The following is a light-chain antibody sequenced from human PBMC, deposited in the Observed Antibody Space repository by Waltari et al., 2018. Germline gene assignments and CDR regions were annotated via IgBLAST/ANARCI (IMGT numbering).Light chain of an antibody. J-gene: IGKJ1*01. V-gene: IGKV3-11*01. CDR2: DAS. Sequence: EIVLTQSPATLSLSPGERATLPCRASQSVSSYLAWYQQKPGQAPRLLIYDASNRATGIPARFSGSGSGTDFTLTISSLEPEDFAVYYCQQRSNWPPETFGQGTKVEIK. CDR1: QSVSSY. CDR3: QQRSNWPPET.